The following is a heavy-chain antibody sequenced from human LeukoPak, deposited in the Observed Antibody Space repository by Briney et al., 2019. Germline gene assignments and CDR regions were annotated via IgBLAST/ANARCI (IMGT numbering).Heavy chain of an antibody. CDR1: GGSISKSSFY. V-gene: IGHV4-39*01. D-gene: IGHD5-24*01. CDR3: AKIGMATLFDY. CDR2: IDESGST. Sequence: SETLSLTCTVSGGSISKSSFYWAWLRQPPGRGPEWIGSIDESGSTYYNPSLKSRLTISVDTSKNQFSLRLRFVTAADTAVYYCAKIGMATLFDYWGQGILITVSS. J-gene: IGHJ4*02.